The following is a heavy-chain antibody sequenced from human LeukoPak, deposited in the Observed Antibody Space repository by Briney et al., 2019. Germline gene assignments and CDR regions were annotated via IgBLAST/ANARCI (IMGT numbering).Heavy chain of an antibody. CDR3: ALSSGSWDWFDP. CDR2: ISSSGSYI. D-gene: IGHD6-13*01. J-gene: IGHJ5*02. CDR1: GFTFSSYS. V-gene: IGHV3-21*01. Sequence: GGSLRLSCAASGFTFSSYSMTWVRQAPGKGLEWVSSISSSGSYIYYADLLKGRFIISRDNAKNSLYLQMNSLRAEDTAVYYCALSSGSWDWFDPWGQGTLVTVSS.